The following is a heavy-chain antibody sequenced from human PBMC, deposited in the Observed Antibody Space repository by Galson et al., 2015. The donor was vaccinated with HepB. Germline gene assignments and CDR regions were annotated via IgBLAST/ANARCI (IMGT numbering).Heavy chain of an antibody. CDR3: ARSSSWHLLYGMDV. V-gene: IGHV7-4-1*02. D-gene: IGHD6-13*01. J-gene: IGHJ6*02. Sequence: SVKVSCKASGYTFTGYALNWVRQAPGQGLEWMGWINTNTGKPAFAPSFTGRFVFSLDTSVSTAYLQISSLKAEDTAVYYCARSSSWHLLYGMDVWGHGTTVTVSS. CDR1: GYTFTGYA. CDR2: INTNTGKP.